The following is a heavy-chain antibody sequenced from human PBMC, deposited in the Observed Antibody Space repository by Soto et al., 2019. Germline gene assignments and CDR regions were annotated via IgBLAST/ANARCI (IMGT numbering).Heavy chain of an antibody. Sequence: QIQLVQSGAEVKKPGASVKVSCKASGYTFTSYGISCVRQAPGQGLEWMGWISAYNGNTNYAQKLQGRVTMTTDTSTSTAYMELRSLRSDDTAVYYCARDTREWGMATKFDYWGQGTLVTVSP. V-gene: IGHV1-18*01. D-gene: IGHD3-16*01. CDR3: ARDTREWGMATKFDY. CDR2: ISAYNGNT. CDR1: GYTFTSYG. J-gene: IGHJ4*02.